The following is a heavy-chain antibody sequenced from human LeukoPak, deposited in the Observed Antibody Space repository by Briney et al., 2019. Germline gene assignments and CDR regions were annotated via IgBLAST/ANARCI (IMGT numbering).Heavy chain of an antibody. CDR1: GLTSNTYV. CDR2: ISGSGSNT. J-gene: IGHJ4*02. CDR3: ARGYSSGYVY. Sequence: PGGSLRPSCEASGLTSNTYVMNWVRQAPGKGLEWVSTISGSGSNTYYADSVKGRFTISRDNSKNTLYLQMNSLRAEDTAVYYCARGYSSGYVYWGQGTLVTVSS. D-gene: IGHD5-18*01. V-gene: IGHV3-23*01.